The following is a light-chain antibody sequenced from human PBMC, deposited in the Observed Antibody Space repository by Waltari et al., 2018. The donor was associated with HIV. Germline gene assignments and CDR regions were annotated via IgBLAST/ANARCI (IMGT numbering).Light chain of an antibody. CDR2: PAS. Sequence: DVQMTQSPSSLSASLGERVTLTCRASQGIRESLTWFQQKPGKAPKPLIDPASTLQSGVPSKFTGSASGTDFTLTISSLQSEDFATYYCLQYKTYPFTFGGGTKVE. CDR1: QGIRES. J-gene: IGKJ4*01. V-gene: IGKV1-16*02. CDR3: LQYKTYPFT.